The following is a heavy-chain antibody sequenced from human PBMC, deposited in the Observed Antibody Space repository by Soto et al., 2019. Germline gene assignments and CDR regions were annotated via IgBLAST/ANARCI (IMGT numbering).Heavy chain of an antibody. CDR2: IYYSGST. V-gene: IGHV4-61*01. D-gene: IGHD6-19*01. J-gene: IGHJ4*02. CDR3: AAQWLAGY. CDR1: GGSVSSGSYY. Sequence: QVQLQESGPGLAKPSETLSLTCTVSGGSVSSGSYYWSWIRQPPGKGLEWIGYIYYSGSTNYNPSLKSRVTISVDTSKNQFSLKLSSVTAADTAVYYCAAQWLAGYWGQGTLVTVSS.